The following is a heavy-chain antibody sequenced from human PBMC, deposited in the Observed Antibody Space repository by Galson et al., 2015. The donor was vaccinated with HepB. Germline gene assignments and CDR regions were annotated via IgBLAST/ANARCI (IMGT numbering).Heavy chain of an antibody. Sequence: SLRLSCAASGFTFSSHGMHWVRQAPGKGLEWAAFIRYDGSSKFFVESVKGRFTISRDNSKSTLYLQMNSLRVEDTAVYYCAKDIASSGWGNWFDSWGQGTLVTVSS. CDR1: GFTFSSHG. CDR3: AKDIASSGWGNWFDS. CDR2: IRYDGSSK. D-gene: IGHD6-19*01. V-gene: IGHV3-30*02. J-gene: IGHJ5*01.